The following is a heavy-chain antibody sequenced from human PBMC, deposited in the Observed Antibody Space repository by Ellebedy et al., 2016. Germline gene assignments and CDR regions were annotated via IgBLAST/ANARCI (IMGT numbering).Heavy chain of an antibody. CDR2: ISGGSTYT. CDR3: ARGVGGTSLNWFDP. D-gene: IGHD3-16*01. CDR1: GFTFSNYN. J-gene: IGHJ5*02. Sequence: GGSLRLXCAASGFTFSNYNMNWVRRAPGKGLEWVASISGGSTYTYYADSVKGRFTISRDNSKNTLYLQMNTLRAEDTAVYYCARGVGGTSLNWFDPWGQGTLVIVSS. V-gene: IGHV3-21*01.